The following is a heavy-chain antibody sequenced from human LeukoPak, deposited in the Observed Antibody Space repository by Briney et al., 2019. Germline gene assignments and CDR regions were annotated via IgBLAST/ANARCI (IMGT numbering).Heavy chain of an antibody. Sequence: GESLKISCKGSGYSFTSYWIAWVRQMSGKGLELMGIIYPADSDTRYSPSFQGQVTISDDKSITTAYLQLNSLKATDTAMYYCARRAFDSSTYYYGSYFDHWGQGTLVTVSS. CDR2: IYPADSDT. CDR3: ARRAFDSSTYYYGSYFDH. V-gene: IGHV5-51*01. J-gene: IGHJ4*02. D-gene: IGHD3-22*01. CDR1: GYSFTSYW.